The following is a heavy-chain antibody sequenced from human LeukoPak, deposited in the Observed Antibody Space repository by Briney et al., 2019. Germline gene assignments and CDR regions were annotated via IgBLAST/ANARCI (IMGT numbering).Heavy chain of an antibody. V-gene: IGHV4-4*07. CDR3: ARVWEYYYDSSGYLPDY. J-gene: IGHJ4*02. Sequence: PSETLSLTCTVSGGSISSYYWSWIRQPAGKGLEWIGRIDTSGNTNYKPSLKSRVTISVDTSKNQFSLKLSSVTAADTAVYYCARVWEYYYDSSGYLPDYWGQGTLVTVSS. D-gene: IGHD3-22*01. CDR2: IDTSGNT. CDR1: GGSISSYY.